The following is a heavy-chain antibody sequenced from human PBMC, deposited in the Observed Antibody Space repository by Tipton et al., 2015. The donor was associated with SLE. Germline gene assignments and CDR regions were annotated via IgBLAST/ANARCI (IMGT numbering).Heavy chain of an antibody. CDR1: GGSISSGSYY. V-gene: IGHV4-61*09. J-gene: IGHJ6*03. CDR3: AREVEGYYYYYMDV. D-gene: IGHD5-24*01. Sequence: TLSLTCTVSGGSISSGSYYWSWIRQPAGKGLEWIGHIYTSGSTNYNPSLKSRVTISVDTSKNQFSLKLSSVTAADTAVYYCAREVEGYYYYYMDVWGKGTTVTVSS. CDR2: IYTSGST.